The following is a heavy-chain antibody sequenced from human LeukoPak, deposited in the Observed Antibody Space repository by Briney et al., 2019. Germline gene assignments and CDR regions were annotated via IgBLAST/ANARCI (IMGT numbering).Heavy chain of an antibody. Sequence: QPGWSLRLSCTTSGFNFGDHAMTWVRQAPGKGLEWVGFIRSKAYRGTTEYAASVKGRFTISRDDSKSVVYLQMNSLKSEDTAVYYCSRGPIQLWVHNGVDVWGQGTTVTVSS. CDR3: SRGPIQLWVHNGVDV. V-gene: IGHV3-49*04. CDR2: IRSKAYRGTT. D-gene: IGHD5-18*01. CDR1: GFNFGDHA. J-gene: IGHJ6*02.